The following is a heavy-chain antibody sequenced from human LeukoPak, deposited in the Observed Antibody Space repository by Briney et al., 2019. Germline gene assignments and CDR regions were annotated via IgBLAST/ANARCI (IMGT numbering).Heavy chain of an antibody. J-gene: IGHJ4*02. CDR3: AKGILAAGLFFDY. V-gene: IGHV3-11*01. CDR2: ISNKGSSSTT. Sequence: PGGSLRLSCAASGFIFSDYYMGWVRQAPGKGLEWVSYISNKGSSSTTYYADSVKGRFTISRDDAQNSLYLQMNSLRADDTAVYYCAKGILAAGLFFDYWGQGILVTVSS. D-gene: IGHD6-13*01. CDR1: GFIFSDYY.